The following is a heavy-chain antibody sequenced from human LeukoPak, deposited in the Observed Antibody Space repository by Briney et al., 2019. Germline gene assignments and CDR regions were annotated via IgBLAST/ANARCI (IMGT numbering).Heavy chain of an antibody. V-gene: IGHV1-18*01. D-gene: IGHD3-3*01. J-gene: IGHJ3*02. CDR1: GGTFSSYA. CDR2: ISAYNGNT. CDR3: ARGYDFWSGYYTIDDAFDI. Sequence: GASVKVSCKASGGTFSSYAISWVRQAPGQGLEWMGWISAYNGNTNYAQKLQGRVTMTTDTSTSTAYMELRSLRSDDTAVYYCARGYDFWSGYYTIDDAFDIWGQGTMVTVSS.